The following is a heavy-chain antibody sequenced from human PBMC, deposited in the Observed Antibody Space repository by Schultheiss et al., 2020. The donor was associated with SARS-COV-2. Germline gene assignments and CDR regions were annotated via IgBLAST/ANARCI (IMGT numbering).Heavy chain of an antibody. J-gene: IGHJ4*02. V-gene: IGHV3-30*18. CDR3: TQDKRGHLC. CDR2: ISYDGSNK. D-gene: IGHD3-3*02. CDR1: GFPFSSYG. Sequence: GESLKISCAASGFPFSSYGMHWVRQAPGKGLEWVAVISYDGSNKYYADSVKGRFTISRDNSRNTLYLQMNGLRVEDTALYYCTQDKRGHLCWGQGTLVTVSS.